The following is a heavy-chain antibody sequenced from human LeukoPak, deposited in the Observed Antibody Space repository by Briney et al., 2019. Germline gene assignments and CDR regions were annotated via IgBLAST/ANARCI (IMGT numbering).Heavy chain of an antibody. CDR2: IFPGDPDA. CDR3: ARGKIAAPGTLDY. CDR1: GYSFTSYW. V-gene: IGHV5-51*01. Sequence: GESLKISCKGSGYSFTSYWIGWVRQMPGKGLEWVGIIFPGDPDARYSPSFQGQVTISADKSISTAYLQWSSLKASDTAMYYCARGKIAAPGTLDYWGQGTLVTVSS. J-gene: IGHJ4*02. D-gene: IGHD6-13*01.